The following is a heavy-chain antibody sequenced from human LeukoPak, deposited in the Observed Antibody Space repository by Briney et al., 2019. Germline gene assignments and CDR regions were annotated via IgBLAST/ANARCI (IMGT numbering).Heavy chain of an antibody. D-gene: IGHD6-13*01. CDR2: MNPNSGNT. V-gene: IGHV1-8*03. Sequence: ASVKVSCKASGYTFTSYDINWVRQATGQGLEWMGWMNPNSGNTGYAQKFQGRVTITRNTSISTAYMELSSLRSDDTAVYYCARVRYSSSWYIDYWGQGTLVTVSS. CDR1: GYTFTSYD. CDR3: ARVRYSSSWYIDY. J-gene: IGHJ4*02.